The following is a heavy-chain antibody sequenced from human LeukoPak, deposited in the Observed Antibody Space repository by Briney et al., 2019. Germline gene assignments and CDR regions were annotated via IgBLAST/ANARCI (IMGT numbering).Heavy chain of an antibody. CDR1: GFTFSSYS. CDR2: ISSSSSYI. V-gene: IGHV3-21*01. D-gene: IGHD1-26*01. Sequence: GGSLRLSCAASGFTFSSYSMNWVRQAPGKGMEWVSSISSSSSYIYYADSVKGRFTISRDNAKNSLYLQMNSLRAEDTAVYYCARDQYSGSYYSPVDYWGQGTLVTVSS. CDR3: ARDQYSGSYYSPVDY. J-gene: IGHJ4*02.